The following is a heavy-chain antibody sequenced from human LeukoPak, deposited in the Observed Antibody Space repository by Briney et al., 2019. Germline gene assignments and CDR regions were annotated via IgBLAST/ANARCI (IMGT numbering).Heavy chain of an antibody. CDR1: GGSISSGGYY. J-gene: IGHJ4*02. CDR2: IYYSGST. Sequence: PSQTPSLTCTVSGGSISSGGYYWSWIRQHPGKGPEWIGYIYYSGSTYYNPSLKSRVTISVDTSKNQFSLKLSSVTAADTAVYYCARDSGSYPNYFDYWGQGTLVTVSS. CDR3: ARDSGSYPNYFDY. D-gene: IGHD1-26*01. V-gene: IGHV4-31*03.